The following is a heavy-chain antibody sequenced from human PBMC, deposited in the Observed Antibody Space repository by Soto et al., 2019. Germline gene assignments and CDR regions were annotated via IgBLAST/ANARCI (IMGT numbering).Heavy chain of an antibody. CDR1: GYTFTSYD. CDR3: AKFYGGDSAHTYTLDP. D-gene: IGHD2-21*02. Sequence: ASVKVSCKASGYTFTSYDINWVRQATGQGLEWMGWMNPNSGNTGFAQKFQGRVTMTRNTSISTAYMELSSLRAEDTAVYYCAKFYGGDSAHTYTLDPWGQGTLVTVSS. V-gene: IGHV1-8*01. J-gene: IGHJ5*02. CDR2: MNPNSGNT.